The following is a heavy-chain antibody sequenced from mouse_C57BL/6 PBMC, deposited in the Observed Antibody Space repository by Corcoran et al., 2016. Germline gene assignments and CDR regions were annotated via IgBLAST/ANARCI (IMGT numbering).Heavy chain of an antibody. V-gene: IGHV3-6*01. Sequence: DVQLQESGPGLVKPSQSLSLTCSVTGYSITSGYYWNWIRQFPGNKLEWMGYISYDGSNNYNPSLKNRISITRDTSKNQFFLKLNSVTTEDTATYYCAREGFDDWGQGTTLTVSS. J-gene: IGHJ2*01. CDR1: GYSITSGYY. CDR3: AREGFDD. CDR2: ISYDGSN.